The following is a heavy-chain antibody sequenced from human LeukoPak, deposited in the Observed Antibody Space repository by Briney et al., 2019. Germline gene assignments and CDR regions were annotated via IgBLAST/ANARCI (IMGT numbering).Heavy chain of an antibody. Sequence: GASVKVSCKASGYTFTGYYMHWVRQAPGQGLEWMGIINPSGGSTSYAQKFQGRVTMTRDTSTSTVYMELSSLRSEDTAVYYCARLFYDFWSGYSEGVDYWGQGTLVTVSS. CDR1: GYTFTGYY. J-gene: IGHJ4*02. V-gene: IGHV1-46*01. CDR2: INPSGGST. D-gene: IGHD3-3*01. CDR3: ARLFYDFWSGYSEGVDY.